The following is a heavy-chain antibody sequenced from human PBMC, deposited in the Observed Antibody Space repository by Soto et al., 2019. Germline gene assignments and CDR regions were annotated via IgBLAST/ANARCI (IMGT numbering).Heavy chain of an antibody. Sequence: EVQLLESGGGLVQPGGSLRLSCSASGFSISTYTMTWVRQAPRKGLEWVSAISGSDGKTFYADSVKGRFSISRDTSKNTLYLQMNSLRADDTAVYYCARWSYLDYWGQGTRVTVSS. CDR2: ISGSDGKT. CDR3: ARWSYLDY. D-gene: IGHD3-3*01. CDR1: GFSISTYT. J-gene: IGHJ4*02. V-gene: IGHV3-23*01.